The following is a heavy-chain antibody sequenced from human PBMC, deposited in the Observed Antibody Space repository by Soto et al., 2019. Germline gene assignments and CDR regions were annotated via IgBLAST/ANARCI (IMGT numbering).Heavy chain of an antibody. V-gene: IGHV1-69*01. J-gene: IGHJ6*02. D-gene: IGHD6-13*01. Sequence: QVQLVQSGAEVKKPGSSVKVSCKASGGTFSSYAISWVRQAPGQGLEWMGGSIPIFGTANYAQKFQGRVTITADESTSTAYMELSSLRSEDTAVYYCAGGISIAAAGTPYYYYGMDVWGQGTTVTVSS. CDR3: AGGISIAAAGTPYYYYGMDV. CDR2: SIPIFGTA. CDR1: GGTFSSYA.